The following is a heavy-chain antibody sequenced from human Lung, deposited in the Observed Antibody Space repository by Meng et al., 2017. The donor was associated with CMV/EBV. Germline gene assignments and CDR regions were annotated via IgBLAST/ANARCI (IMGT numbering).Heavy chain of an antibody. D-gene: IGHD6-6*01. CDR2: ISWNSGSI. V-gene: IGHV3-9*01. CDR3: AKDLNTYSTSVDY. Sequence: GGSLRLXCAASGFTFDDYAMHWVRQAPGKGLEWVSGISWNSGSIGYADSVKGRFTISRDNAKNSLYLQRISLRVEDTAFYYCAKDLNTYSTSVDYWGQGTLVTVSS. CDR1: GFTFDDYA. J-gene: IGHJ4*02.